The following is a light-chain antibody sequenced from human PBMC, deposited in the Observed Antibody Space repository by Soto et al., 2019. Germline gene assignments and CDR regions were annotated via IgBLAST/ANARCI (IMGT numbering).Light chain of an antibody. V-gene: IGKV3-20*01. J-gene: IGKJ1*01. CDR1: QSVNSNY. CDR3: QQYDSTPPT. CDR2: GAS. Sequence: EIVLTQSPGTLSLSPGERATLSCRASQSVNSNYLAWYQRKPGQAPRLLIYGASNRATDIPYRFSASGSGTDFTLTIIRLEAEDFAVYYCQQYDSTPPTFGQGTKVEVK.